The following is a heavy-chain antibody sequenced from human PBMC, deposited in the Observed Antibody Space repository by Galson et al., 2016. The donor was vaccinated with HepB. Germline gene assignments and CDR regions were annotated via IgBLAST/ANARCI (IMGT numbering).Heavy chain of an antibody. CDR2: MYISGSA. Sequence: TLSLTCTVSGVSISNPTYYWSWIRQSAEKGLEWIGRMYISGSANYNPSLRCRATISVDTSKNQFSLNLNSVTAADTAVYYCARAGYDGDFWSGFFDHWGQGMLVTVSS. CDR3: ARAGYDGDFWSGFFDH. CDR1: GVSISNPTYY. V-gene: IGHV4-61*02. D-gene: IGHD3-3*01. J-gene: IGHJ4*02.